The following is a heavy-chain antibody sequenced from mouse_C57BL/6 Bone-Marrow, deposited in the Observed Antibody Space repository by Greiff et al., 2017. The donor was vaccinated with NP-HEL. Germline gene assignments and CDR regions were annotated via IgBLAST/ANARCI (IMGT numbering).Heavy chain of an antibody. CDR3: ARKLPYFDY. CDR1: GFTFSSYG. CDR2: ISSGGSYT. V-gene: IGHV5-6*01. D-gene: IGHD2-1*01. J-gene: IGHJ2*01. Sequence: EVKLMESGGDLVKPGGSLKLSCAASGFTFSSYGMSWVRQTPDKRLEWVATISSGGSYTYYPDSVKGRFTISRDNAKNTLYLQMSSLQSEDTAMYYCARKLPYFDYWGQGTTLTVSS.